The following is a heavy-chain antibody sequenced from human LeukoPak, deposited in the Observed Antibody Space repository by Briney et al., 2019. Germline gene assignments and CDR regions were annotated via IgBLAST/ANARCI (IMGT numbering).Heavy chain of an antibody. CDR2: ISAYNGNT. D-gene: IGHD3-9*01. Sequence: ASVKVSCKAAGYSLITYGISWVRQAPGQGLEWMGWISAYNGNTTYAQKLQGRVTVTTDTSTNTAYMELRSLRSDDTAVYYCARERKSSYDTLTGYYKSDAFDIWGQGTMVTVSS. J-gene: IGHJ3*02. CDR3: ARERKSSYDTLTGYYKSDAFDI. CDR1: GYSLITYG. V-gene: IGHV1-18*01.